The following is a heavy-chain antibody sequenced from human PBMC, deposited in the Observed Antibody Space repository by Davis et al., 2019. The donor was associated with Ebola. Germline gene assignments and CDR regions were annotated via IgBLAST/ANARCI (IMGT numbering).Heavy chain of an antibody. D-gene: IGHD3-3*01. CDR1: GFTFSSYG. CDR2: VYSSGST. CDR3: ASTSGYSGMGYFDY. V-gene: IGHV4-59*01. J-gene: IGHJ4*02. Sequence: ESLKISCAASGFTFSSYGMHWVRQPPGKGLEWIGYVYSSGSTNYNPSLKSRVSMSLDTSKNQFSLKLSSVTAADTAVYYCASTSGYSGMGYFDYWGQGTLVTVSS.